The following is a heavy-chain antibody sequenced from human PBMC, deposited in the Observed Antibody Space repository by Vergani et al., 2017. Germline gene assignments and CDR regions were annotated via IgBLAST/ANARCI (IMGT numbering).Heavy chain of an antibody. CDR2: MNPNTGNT. Sequence: QVQLVQSGAEVKKTGASVKVSCKASGYVFTSYDINWVRQATGQGLEWLGWMNPNTGNTGYAQRFQGRVVMTRDTSISTAYLEVNSLRSEDTAVYYCARGHMVRGVYRWFEPWGQATLVGVSS. D-gene: IGHD3-10*01. J-gene: IGHJ5*02. CDR3: ARGHMVRGVYRWFEP. CDR1: GYVFTSYD. V-gene: IGHV1-8*01.